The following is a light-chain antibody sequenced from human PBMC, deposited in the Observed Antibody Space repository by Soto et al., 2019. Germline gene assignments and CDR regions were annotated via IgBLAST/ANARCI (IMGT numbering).Light chain of an antibody. CDR1: QSVSSN. J-gene: IGKJ1*01. CDR2: GAP. CDR3: QQYNNWGT. Sequence: EIVMTQSPATLSVSPGERATLSCRASQSVSSNLDWYQQTPGQAPRLLIYGAPTRATGIPARFSGSGSGTEFTLTISSLQSEDFAVYYCQQYNNWGTFGQGTKVEIK. V-gene: IGKV3-15*01.